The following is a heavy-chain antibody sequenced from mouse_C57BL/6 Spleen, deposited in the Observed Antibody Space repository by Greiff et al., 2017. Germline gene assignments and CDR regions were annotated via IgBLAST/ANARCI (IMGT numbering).Heavy chain of an antibody. D-gene: IGHD2-5*01. CDR1: GFSLTSYG. CDR2: IWSGGST. J-gene: IGHJ4*01. V-gene: IGHV2-2*01. Sequence: QVQLQQSGPGLVQPSQSLSITCTASGFSLTSYGVHWVRQSPGKGLEWLGVIWSGGSTDNNAAFISRLSISKDNAKSQFFFKMKSLQADDTAIYYCARNFDSNYWGYAMDYWGQGTSVTVSS. CDR3: ARNFDSNYWGYAMDY.